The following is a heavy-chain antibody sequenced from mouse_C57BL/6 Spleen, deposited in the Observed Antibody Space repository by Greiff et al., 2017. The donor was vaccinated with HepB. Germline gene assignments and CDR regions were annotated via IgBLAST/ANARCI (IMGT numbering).Heavy chain of an antibody. J-gene: IGHJ3*01. D-gene: IGHD2-4*01. CDR2: IWSGGST. Sequence: QVQLQQSGPGLVQPSQSLSITCTVSGFSLTSYGVHWVRQPPGKGLEWLGVIWSGGSTDYNAAFISRLSISKDNSKSQVFFKMNSLQDYDTAIYDWSKDSDDYDGAWFAYWGQGTLVTVSA. V-gene: IGHV2-4*01. CDR3: SKDSDDYDGAWFAY. CDR1: GFSLTSYG.